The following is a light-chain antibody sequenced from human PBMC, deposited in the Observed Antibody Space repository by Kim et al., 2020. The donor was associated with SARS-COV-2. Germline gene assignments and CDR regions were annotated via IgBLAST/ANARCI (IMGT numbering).Light chain of an antibody. J-gene: IGKJ1*01. CDR2: RST. CDR3: QQYNRYST. CDR1: QSIDTW. V-gene: IGKV1-5*03. Sequence: AASVGDRVTITCRATQSIDTWLAWYQQKPGRAPQLLIDRSTVLQNGVPSRFSGAGSGTEFSLTISGLQPDDFGTYYCQQYNRYSTFGQGTKVDIK.